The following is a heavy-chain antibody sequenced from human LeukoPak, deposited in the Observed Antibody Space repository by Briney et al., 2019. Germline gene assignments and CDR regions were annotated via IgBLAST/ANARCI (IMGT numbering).Heavy chain of an antibody. V-gene: IGHV3-74*01. CDR1: GFTFSTHW. Sequence: GGSLRLSCAASGFTFSTHWMHWVRQAPGKGLVWVSLINSDGSTTIYADSVEGRFTISRDNAKNTVYLQMNRLGAEDTAVYYCARSLLDWGHGTLVTVSS. CDR2: INSDGSTT. J-gene: IGHJ4*01. CDR3: ARSLLD. D-gene: IGHD2-21*01.